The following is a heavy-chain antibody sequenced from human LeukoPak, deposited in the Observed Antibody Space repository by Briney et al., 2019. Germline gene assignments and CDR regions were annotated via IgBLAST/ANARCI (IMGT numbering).Heavy chain of an antibody. CDR3: ARVAQHRYYYDSSDYYYYFDY. V-gene: IGHV1-8*03. Sequence: ASVKVSCKASGYTFTSYDINWVRQATGQGLEWMGWMNPNSGNTGYAQKFQGRVTITRNTSISTAYMELSSLRSEDTAVYYCARVAQHRYYYDSSDYYYYFDYWGQGTLVTVSS. J-gene: IGHJ4*02. CDR2: MNPNSGNT. CDR1: GYTFTSYD. D-gene: IGHD3-22*01.